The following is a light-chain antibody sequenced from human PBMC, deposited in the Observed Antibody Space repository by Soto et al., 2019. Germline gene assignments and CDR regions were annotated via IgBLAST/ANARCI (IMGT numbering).Light chain of an antibody. Sequence: EIVLTQSPRTLSLTPGETATLSSRASQRVSSSYLAWYQQKPGQAARLLIYGASSRATGIPDRFSVSGSGTDFTRTISRLEPVDFAVYYCRQYGSSRWTFGQGTKVDIK. CDR3: RQYGSSRWT. J-gene: IGKJ1*01. CDR1: QRVSSSY. V-gene: IGKV3-20*01. CDR2: GAS.